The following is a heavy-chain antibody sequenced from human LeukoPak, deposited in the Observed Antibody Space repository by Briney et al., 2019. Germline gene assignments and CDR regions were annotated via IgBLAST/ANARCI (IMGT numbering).Heavy chain of an antibody. CDR3: ARSTAIGMGEFDY. CDR1: GGSISSGGYY. CDR2: IYHSGST. Sequence: SETLSLTCTVSGGSISSGGYYWSWIRQPPGKGLEWIGYIYHSGSTYYNPSLKSRVTISVDRSKNQFSLKLSSVTAADTAVYYCARSTAIGMGEFDYWGQGILVTVSS. J-gene: IGHJ4*02. V-gene: IGHV4-30-2*01. D-gene: IGHD5-24*01.